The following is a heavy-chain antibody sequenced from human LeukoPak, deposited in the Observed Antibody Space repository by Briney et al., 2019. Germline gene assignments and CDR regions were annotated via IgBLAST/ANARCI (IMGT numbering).Heavy chain of an antibody. V-gene: IGHV4-34*01. CDR3: ARGGFRAAAGTALWY. CDR2: INHSGST. CDR1: GGSFSGYY. D-gene: IGHD6-13*01. Sequence: SETLSLTCAVYGGSFSGYYWSWLRQPPGKGLEWIGEINHSGSTNYNPSLKSRVTISIDTSKNQFSLKLNSVTAADTAVYFCARGGFRAAAGTALWYWGQGTLVTVSS. J-gene: IGHJ4*02.